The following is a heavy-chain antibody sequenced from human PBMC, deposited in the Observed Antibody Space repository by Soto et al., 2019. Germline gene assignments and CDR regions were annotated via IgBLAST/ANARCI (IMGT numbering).Heavy chain of an antibody. D-gene: IGHD6-6*01. CDR2: VYDTGST. Sequence: SETLSLTCSVSGGSISCYYWSWIRQAPGKGLEWIGYVYDTGSTSYNPSLQSRVTISVDTSKKQFSLSLRLVTAADTAVYFCARSIAVPSSHIDHWGQGTRVTVS. V-gene: IGHV4-59*01. CDR3: ARSIAVPSSHIDH. CDR1: GGSISCYY. J-gene: IGHJ4*02.